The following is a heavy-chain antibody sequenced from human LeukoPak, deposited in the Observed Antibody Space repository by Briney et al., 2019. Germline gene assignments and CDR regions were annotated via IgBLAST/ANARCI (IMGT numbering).Heavy chain of an antibody. CDR3: AKEGVPSWASEI. D-gene: IGHD2-2*01. CDR1: AFTFTNYW. Sequence: GGSLRLPCAASAFTFTNYWMHWVRQAPGKGLVWVSRINSDGSRTNYADSVKGRFTISRDNAKNTVYLQMNSLRAEDTAVYYCAKEGVPSWASEIWGQGTMVTISS. CDR2: INSDGSRT. J-gene: IGHJ3*02. V-gene: IGHV3-74*01.